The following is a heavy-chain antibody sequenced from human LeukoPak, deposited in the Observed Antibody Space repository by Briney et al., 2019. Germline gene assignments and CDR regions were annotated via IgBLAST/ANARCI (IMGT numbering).Heavy chain of an antibody. CDR2: INHSGST. J-gene: IGHJ6*03. CDR3: ASAGYCSGGSCSRGGYYYYMDV. V-gene: IGHV4-34*01. CDR1: GGSFSGYY. Sequence: SETLSLTCALYGGSFSGYYWSWLRQPPGKGLEWFGEINHSGSTNYNPSLKSRVTISVDKSKNQFSLKLSSVTAADTAVYYCASAGYCSGGSCSRGGYYYYMDVWGKGTTVTISS. D-gene: IGHD2-15*01.